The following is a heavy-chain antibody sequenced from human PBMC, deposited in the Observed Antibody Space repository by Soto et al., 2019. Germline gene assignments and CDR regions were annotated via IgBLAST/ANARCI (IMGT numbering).Heavy chain of an antibody. V-gene: IGHV4-59*11. Sequence: QVQLQESGPGLVKPSEPLSLTCTVSGGSISNHYWSWIRQPPGKGLEWIGYIYYNGNTNYNPSLKSRLTMSVDTSKNQISLKLSSVTAADTAVYYCTRANWYSEYWGQGTLVTVSS. CDR2: IYYNGNT. D-gene: IGHD7-27*01. CDR3: TRANWYSEY. J-gene: IGHJ4*02. CDR1: GGSISNHY.